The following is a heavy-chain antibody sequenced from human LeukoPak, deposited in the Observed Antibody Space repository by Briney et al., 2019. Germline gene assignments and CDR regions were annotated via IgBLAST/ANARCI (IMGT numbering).Heavy chain of an antibody. J-gene: IGHJ4*02. D-gene: IGHD2-15*01. V-gene: IGHV3-21*01. CDR3: ARGDTLLLDY. CDR1: GFTFSNYA. CDR2: ISSSSNYI. Sequence: GGSLRLSCAASGFTFSNYAMAWVRQAPGKGLEWLSSISSSSNYIYYADSLKGRFTISRDNAKSSLYLQMNSLRAEDTALYYCARGDTLLLDYWGQGTLVTVSS.